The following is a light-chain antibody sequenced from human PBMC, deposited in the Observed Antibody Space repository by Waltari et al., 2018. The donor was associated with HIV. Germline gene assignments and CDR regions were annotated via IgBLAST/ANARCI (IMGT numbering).Light chain of an antibody. J-gene: IGLJ1*01. V-gene: IGLV2-14*03. CDR1: AGDIGRYNY. CDR2: DVN. CDR3: ASYTVNSTGV. Sequence: QSALSQPASVSASPGPSVAISCSGGAGDIGRYNYVSWYQQHPDKTPRLILFDVNNRPSGISDRFSGSKSGTTASLTISTVQTDDEADYYCASYTVNSTGVFGTGTKLTVL.